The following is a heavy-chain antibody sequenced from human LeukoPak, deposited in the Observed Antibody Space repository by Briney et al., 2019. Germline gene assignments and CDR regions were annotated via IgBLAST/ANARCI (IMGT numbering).Heavy chain of an antibody. CDR3: TRDSRYNAFDI. V-gene: IGHV3-74*01. Sequence: GGSLRLSCAASGFTFSSYWMHWVRQAPGKGLVWVSRINSHGSSTSYADSVKGRFTIFRDNAKNTLYLQMNSLRAEDTAVYYCTRDSRYNAFDIWGQGTMVTVSS. CDR2: INSHGSST. J-gene: IGHJ3*02. D-gene: IGHD5-12*01. CDR1: GFTFSSYW.